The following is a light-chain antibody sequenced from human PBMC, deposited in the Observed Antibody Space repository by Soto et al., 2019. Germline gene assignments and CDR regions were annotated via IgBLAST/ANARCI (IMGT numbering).Light chain of an antibody. Sequence: EIVLSQSPRTLSLSPGERATLSCRASQSVSSSYLAWYQQKPGQAPRLLIYGASSRATGIPGRFSGSGSGTEFTLTISSLQSEDFAVYYCQQYDDWPSFGQGAKVDIK. CDR3: QQYDDWPS. V-gene: IGKV3-20*01. J-gene: IGKJ1*01. CDR1: QSVSSSY. CDR2: GAS.